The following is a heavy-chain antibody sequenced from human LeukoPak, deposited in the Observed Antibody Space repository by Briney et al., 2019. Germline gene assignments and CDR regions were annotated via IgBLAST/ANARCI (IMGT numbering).Heavy chain of an antibody. CDR2: IYYSGTN. CDR1: SGSISNGGYY. Sequence: SETLSLTCTVSSGSISNGGYYWVWIRQPPGKGLEWIGSIYYSGTNYYNPSLTSRVTISVDTSNSQFSLKLTSVTAADTAVYYCARAVMVAVAGGRFDYWGQGTLVTVSS. CDR3: ARAVMVAVAGGRFDY. J-gene: IGHJ4*02. V-gene: IGHV4-39*07. D-gene: IGHD6-19*01.